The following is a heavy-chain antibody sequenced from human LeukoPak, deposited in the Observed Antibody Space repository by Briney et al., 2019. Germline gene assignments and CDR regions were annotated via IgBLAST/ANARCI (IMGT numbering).Heavy chain of an antibody. J-gene: IGHJ4*02. CDR2: INPSGGST. CDR3: ARDMGCSGGSCYLFDY. V-gene: IGHV1-46*01. Sequence: ASVKVSCKASGHTFTSYYMHWVRQAPGQGLEWMGIINPSGGSTSYAQKFQGRVTMTRDMSTSTVYMELSSLRSEDTAVYYCARDMGCSGGSCYLFDYWGQGTLVTVSS. CDR1: GHTFTSYY. D-gene: IGHD2-15*01.